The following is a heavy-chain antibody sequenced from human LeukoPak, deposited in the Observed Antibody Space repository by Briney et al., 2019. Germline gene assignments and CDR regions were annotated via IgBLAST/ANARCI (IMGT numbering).Heavy chain of an antibody. V-gene: IGHV1-46*01. Sequence: ASVKVSCKASGYTFTSYYMHWVRQAPGQGLEWMGIINPSGGSTSYAQKFQGRVTMTTDTSTSTAYMELRSLRSDDTAVYYCARGEYNYFDYWGQGTLVTVSS. D-gene: IGHD2/OR15-2a*01. CDR2: INPSGGST. J-gene: IGHJ4*02. CDR1: GYTFTSYY. CDR3: ARGEYNYFDY.